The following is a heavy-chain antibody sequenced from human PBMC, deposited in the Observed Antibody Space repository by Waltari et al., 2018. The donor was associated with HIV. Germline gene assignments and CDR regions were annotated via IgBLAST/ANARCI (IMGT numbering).Heavy chain of an antibody. CDR3: AKYLDCSGTSCYTPYFDY. D-gene: IGHD2-2*02. V-gene: IGHV3-23*01. J-gene: IGHJ4*02. Sequence: EVQLLESGGGLVQPGGSLRLSCAAAGFIFSSYAMSGVRQAPGKGLEWVSAITGSGGGTYYADSVKGRFTFSRDNSQNTLYLQMNSLRAEDTAVYYCAKYLDCSGTSCYTPYFDYWGQGTLVTVSP. CDR2: ITGSGGGT. CDR1: GFIFSSYA.